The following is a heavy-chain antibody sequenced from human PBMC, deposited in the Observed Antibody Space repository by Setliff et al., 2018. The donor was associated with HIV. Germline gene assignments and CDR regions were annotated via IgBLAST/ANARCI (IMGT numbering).Heavy chain of an antibody. CDR1: GYRFTGDY. Sequence: ASVKVSCKASGYRFTGDYIHWVRQAPGQGLEWMGWVNPISGVTNDAQKFQGRVTMTRDTSISTAYMELTALRSDDTATYYCARGRGQWAVREYFDQWGQGTPVTVSS. V-gene: IGHV1-2*02. CDR3: ARGRGQWAVREYFDQ. D-gene: IGHD1-26*01. J-gene: IGHJ4*02. CDR2: VNPISGVT.